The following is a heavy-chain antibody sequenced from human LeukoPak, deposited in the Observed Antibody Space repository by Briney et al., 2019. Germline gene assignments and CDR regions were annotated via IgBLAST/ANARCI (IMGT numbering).Heavy chain of an antibody. Sequence: ASVKVSCKASGYTFTGYYMHWVRQAPGQGLEWMGWINPNTGGTNYAQKFQGGVTMTRDTTISTAYMELSRLTSDDTAVYHCASYPRYSSSPPFDYWGQGTLVTVSS. CDR1: GYTFTGYY. CDR3: ASYPRYSSSPPFDY. CDR2: INPNTGGT. J-gene: IGHJ4*02. D-gene: IGHD6-19*01. V-gene: IGHV1-2*02.